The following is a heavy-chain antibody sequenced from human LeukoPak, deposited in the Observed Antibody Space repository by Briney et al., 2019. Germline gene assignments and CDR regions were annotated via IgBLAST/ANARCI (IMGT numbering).Heavy chain of an antibody. D-gene: IGHD5-18*01. CDR2: ISYDGSNK. J-gene: IGHJ6*04. Sequence: RRSLRLSCAASGFTFSSYGMHWVRQAPGEGLERVAVISYDGSNKYYADSVKGRFTISRDNSKNTPYLQMNSLRAEDTAVYYCARWIQLWQRYGMDVWGKGTTVTVSS. CDR1: GFTFSSYG. V-gene: IGHV3-30*03. CDR3: ARWIQLWQRYGMDV.